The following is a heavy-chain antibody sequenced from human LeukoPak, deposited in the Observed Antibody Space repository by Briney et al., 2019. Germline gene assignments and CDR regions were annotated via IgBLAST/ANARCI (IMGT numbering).Heavy chain of an antibody. D-gene: IGHD3-22*01. J-gene: IGHJ4*02. V-gene: IGHV3-74*01. CDR2: INTDGSST. CDR1: GFTFSSYW. CDR3: AKDHNWIMIVGVTIDY. Sequence: AGGSLRLSCAASGFTFSSYWMHWVRQAPGKGLVWVSRINTDGSSTSYADSVKGRFTISRGNAKNSLYLQMNSLRAEDTALYYCAKDHNWIMIVGVTIDYWGQGTLVTVSS.